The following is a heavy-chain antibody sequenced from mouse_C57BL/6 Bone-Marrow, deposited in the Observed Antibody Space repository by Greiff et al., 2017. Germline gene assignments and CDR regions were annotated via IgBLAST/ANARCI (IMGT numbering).Heavy chain of an antibody. CDR2: IWGVGST. J-gene: IGHJ4*01. V-gene: IGHV2-6*01. CDR3: ASGVHYAMDY. D-gene: IGHD2-14*01. CDR1: GFSLTSYG. Sequence: QVQLKESGPGLVAPSQSLSITCTVSGFSLTSYGVDWVRQSPGKGLEWLGVIWGVGSTNYNSALKSRLSISKDNSKSQVFLKMSSLQTDDTAMYYCASGVHYAMDYWGQGTSVTVSS.